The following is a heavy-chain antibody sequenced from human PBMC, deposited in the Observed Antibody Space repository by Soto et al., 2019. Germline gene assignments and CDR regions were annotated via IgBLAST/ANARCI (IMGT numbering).Heavy chain of an antibody. Sequence: GGSLRLSCAASRFTVSSNYMSWVRQAPGKGLEWVSVIYSGGSTYYADSVKGRFTISRDNSKNTLYLQMNSLRAEDTAVYYCARDDYYYYYGMDVWGQGTTVTVSS. CDR1: RFTVSSNY. V-gene: IGHV3-53*01. CDR3: ARDDYYYYYGMDV. CDR2: IYSGGST. J-gene: IGHJ6*02.